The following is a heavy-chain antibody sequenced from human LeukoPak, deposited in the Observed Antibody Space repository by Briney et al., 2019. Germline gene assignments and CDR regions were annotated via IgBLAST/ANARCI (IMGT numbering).Heavy chain of an antibody. V-gene: IGHV4-59*01. CDR1: GGSISSYD. Sequence: SESLSLPCRVCGGSISSYDWSWLRQPPRKGLEGIGYIYYSGSTNYNPSLTSRVTISVDTSKNQFSLKLSSVTVADTAVYYCARVICSSTSCYPDYWGQGTLVTVSS. CDR2: IYYSGST. CDR3: ARVICSSTSCYPDY. J-gene: IGHJ4*02. D-gene: IGHD2-2*01.